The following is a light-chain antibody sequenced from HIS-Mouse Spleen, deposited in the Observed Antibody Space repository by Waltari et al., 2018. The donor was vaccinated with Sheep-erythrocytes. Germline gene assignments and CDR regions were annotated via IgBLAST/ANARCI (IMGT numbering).Light chain of an antibody. CDR2: EDS. V-gene: IGLV3-10*01. CDR1: ALPKKY. CDR3: YSTDSSGNHYV. J-gene: IGLJ1*01. Sequence: SYELTQPPSVSVSPGQTARITCYGDALPKKYDYWYQPKSGQAPVLVIYEDSKRPSGITGGLPGSSSGTMATLTISGAQVEDEADYYCYSTDSSGNHYVFGTGTKVTVL.